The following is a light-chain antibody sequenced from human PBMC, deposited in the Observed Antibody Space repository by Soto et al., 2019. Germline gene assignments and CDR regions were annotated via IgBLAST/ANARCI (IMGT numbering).Light chain of an antibody. J-gene: IGKJ1*01. CDR3: QQYNNWPRT. CDR1: QSVSSN. V-gene: IGKV3-15*01. CDR2: GAS. Sequence: EIVMTQSPATLSVSPGERATLSCRASQSVSSNLAWYQQKPGQAPRLLIHGASTRATGIPARFSGSGSGIEFTLTISSLQSEDFAVYYCQQYNNWPRTFGQGTKV.